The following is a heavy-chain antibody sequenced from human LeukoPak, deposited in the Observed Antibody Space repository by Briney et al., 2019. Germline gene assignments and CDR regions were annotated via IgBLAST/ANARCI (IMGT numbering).Heavy chain of an antibody. CDR3: ARDRWRLDYDFWSGLSTAFDY. V-gene: IGHV1-2*02. CDR2: INPNSGGT. Sequence: GASVKVSCKASGYTFTGYYMHLVRQAPGQGLEWMGWINPNSGGTNYAQKFQGRVTMTRDTSISTAYMELSRLRSDDTAVYYCARDRWRLDYDFWSGLSTAFDYWGQGTLVTVSS. J-gene: IGHJ4*02. D-gene: IGHD3-3*01. CDR1: GYTFTGYY.